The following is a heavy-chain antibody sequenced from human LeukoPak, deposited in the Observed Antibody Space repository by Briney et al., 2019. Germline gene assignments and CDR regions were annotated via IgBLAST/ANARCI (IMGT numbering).Heavy chain of an antibody. CDR2: IYPGDSDT. D-gene: IGHD2-2*01. J-gene: IGHJ4*02. CDR1: GYSFTTYW. V-gene: IGHV5-51*01. Sequence: GESLKISCRGSGYSFTTYWIGWVRQLPGKGLGGLGIIYPGDSDTRYTPTLQGQVTMSADKSINTAYQQWSSLKASDTAMYYCARRQGCSSTSCPPDYWVQGTMVTVSP. CDR3: ARRQGCSSTSCPPDY.